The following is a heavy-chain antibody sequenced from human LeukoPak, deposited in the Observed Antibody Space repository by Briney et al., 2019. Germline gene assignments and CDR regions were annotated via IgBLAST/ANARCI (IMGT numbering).Heavy chain of an antibody. CDR1: GYSFPNYW. CDR2: IYPRDSDT. J-gene: IGHJ4*02. Sequence: GESLKISCKSSGYSFPNYWIAWVRQMPGKGLEWMGIIYPRDSDTRYSPSFEGQVTISADKSISTAYLQWSSLKASDTALYYCARGPRFDYWGQGTLVTVSS. V-gene: IGHV5-51*01. CDR3: ARGPRFDY.